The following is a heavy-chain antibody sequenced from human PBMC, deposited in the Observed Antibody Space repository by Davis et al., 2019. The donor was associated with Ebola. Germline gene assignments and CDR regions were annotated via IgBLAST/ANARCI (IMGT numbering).Heavy chain of an antibody. CDR1: GDSVSSGSTG. J-gene: IGHJ4*02. V-gene: IGHV6-1*01. CDR3: ARGWLRTGFDY. Sequence: HSQTLSLTCAISGDSVSSGSTGWNWIRQSPSRGLEWLGRTYYASKWFHDYAVSVKSRLIINLDTSKNQFSLQLNSVTPEDTAVYYCARGWLRTGFDYWGQGTLVTVSS. CDR2: TYYASKWFH. D-gene: IGHD5-12*01.